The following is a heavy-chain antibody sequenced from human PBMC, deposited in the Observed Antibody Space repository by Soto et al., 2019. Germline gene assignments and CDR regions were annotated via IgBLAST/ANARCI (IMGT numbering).Heavy chain of an antibody. CDR3: AQSVVVPAAYYGMDV. Sequence: ASAKVSCKASGGTFSSYAISWVRQAPGQGLEWMGGIIPIFGTANYAQKFQGRVTITADESTSTAYMELSSLRSEDTAVYYCAQSVVVPAAYYGMDVWGQGITVTVSS. D-gene: IGHD2-2*01. V-gene: IGHV1-69*13. J-gene: IGHJ6*02. CDR1: GGTFSSYA. CDR2: IIPIFGTA.